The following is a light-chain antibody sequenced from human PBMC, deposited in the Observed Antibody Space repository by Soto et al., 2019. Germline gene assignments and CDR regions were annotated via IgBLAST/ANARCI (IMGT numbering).Light chain of an antibody. CDR3: QQYNKWPRT. Sequence: IVITQSPATLSLSPGERGTLSCRASQSVSSNLAWYQQKPGQAPRLLIYGASTRATGIPARFSGSGSGTEFSLTISSLQSEDFAVYYCQQYNKWPRTFGQGTKVDIK. CDR2: GAS. J-gene: IGKJ1*01. V-gene: IGKV3-15*01. CDR1: QSVSSN.